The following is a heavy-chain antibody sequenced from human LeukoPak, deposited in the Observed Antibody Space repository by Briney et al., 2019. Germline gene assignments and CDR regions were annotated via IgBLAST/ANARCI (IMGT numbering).Heavy chain of an antibody. J-gene: IGHJ4*02. CDR1: GYTFTNYA. Sequence: ASVKVSCKASGYTFTNYAMHWVRQAPGQRLEWMGWINPNSGGTNYAQKFQGRVTMTRDTSISTAYMELSRLRSDDTAVYYCARDREGTTALDYWGQGTLVTVSS. CDR2: INPNSGGT. D-gene: IGHD4-17*01. CDR3: ARDREGTTALDY. V-gene: IGHV1-2*02.